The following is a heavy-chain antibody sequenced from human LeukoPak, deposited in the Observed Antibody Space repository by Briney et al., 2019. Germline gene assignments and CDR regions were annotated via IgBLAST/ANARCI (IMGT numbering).Heavy chain of an antibody. CDR1: GFTFSDYY. V-gene: IGHV3-11*06. J-gene: IGHJ5*02. CDR3: ARSVVDWFDP. Sequence: PGGSLRLSCAASGFTFSDYYMSWIRQAPGKGLEWVSYISSSSSYTNYADSVKGRFTISRDNAKNSLYLRMNSLRAEDAAVYYCARSVVDWFDPWGQGTLVTVSS. CDR2: ISSSSSYT. D-gene: IGHD2-21*01.